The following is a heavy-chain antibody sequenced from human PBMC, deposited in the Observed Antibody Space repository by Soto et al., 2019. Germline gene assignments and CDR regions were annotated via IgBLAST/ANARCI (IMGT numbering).Heavy chain of an antibody. J-gene: IGHJ6*02. Sequence: GESLKISCQGSGYSFTSYWINWVRQMPGKGLEWMGRIDPSDSYTNYSPSFRGHVTISADKSISTAYLQWSNLKASDTAIYYCARPSRITIFGVTDYAMDVWGQGTTVTVSS. V-gene: IGHV5-10-1*01. D-gene: IGHD3-3*01. CDR2: IDPSDSYT. CDR1: GYSFTSYW. CDR3: ARPSRITIFGVTDYAMDV.